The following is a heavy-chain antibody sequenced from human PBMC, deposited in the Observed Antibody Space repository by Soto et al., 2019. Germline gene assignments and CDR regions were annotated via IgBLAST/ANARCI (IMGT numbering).Heavy chain of an antibody. CDR2: ISSSSSYT. Sequence: LRLSCAASGFTFSDYYMSWIRQAPGKGLDWVSYISSSSSYTNYADSVKGRFTISRDNAKNSLYLQMNSLRAEDTAVYYCARDKDSSGWYRFSYSYGMDVWGQGTTATVSS. CDR3: ARDKDSSGWYRFSYSYGMDV. V-gene: IGHV3-11*06. D-gene: IGHD6-19*01. J-gene: IGHJ6*02. CDR1: GFTFSDYY.